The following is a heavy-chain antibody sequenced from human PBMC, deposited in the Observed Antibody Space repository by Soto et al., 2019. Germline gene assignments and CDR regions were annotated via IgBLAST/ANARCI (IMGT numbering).Heavy chain of an antibody. J-gene: IGHJ4*02. CDR1: GFTFDDYA. D-gene: IGHD3-22*01. Sequence: GGSLRLSCAASGFTFDDYAMHWVRQAPGKGLEWVSGISWNSGSIGYADSVKGRFTISRDNAKNSLYLQMNSLRAEDTALYYCAKTSYYYDGSGYLDYWGQGTLVTVSS. CDR2: ISWNSGSI. CDR3: AKTSYYYDGSGYLDY. V-gene: IGHV3-9*01.